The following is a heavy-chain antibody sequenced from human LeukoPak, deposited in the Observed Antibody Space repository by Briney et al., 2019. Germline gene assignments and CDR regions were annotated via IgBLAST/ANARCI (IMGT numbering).Heavy chain of an antibody. CDR1: GFTFSSYA. J-gene: IGHJ4*02. D-gene: IGHD3-22*01. CDR2: ISGSGGTT. V-gene: IGHV3-23*01. CDR3: AKDRGCFDSSAYEDY. Sequence: GGSLRLSCAASGFTFSSYAMSWVRQAPGKGLEWVSAISGSGGTTYYADSVKGRFTISRDNSKNTLYLQMNSLRAEDTAVYYCAKDRGCFDSSAYEDYWGQGTLVTVSS.